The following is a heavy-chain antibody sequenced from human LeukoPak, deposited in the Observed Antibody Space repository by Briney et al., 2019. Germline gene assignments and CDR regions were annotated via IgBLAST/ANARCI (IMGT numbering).Heavy chain of an antibody. CDR1: GYTFTSYD. Sequence: ASVKVSCKASGYTFTSYDINWVRQATGQGLEWMGWMNPNSGNTGYAQKFQGRVTMTRNTSIRTAYMELSSLRSEDTAVYYCARATGYYDLWKAIAPKYYYYGMDVWGQGTTVTVSS. V-gene: IGHV1-8*01. CDR3: ARATGYYDLWKAIAPKYYYYGMDV. D-gene: IGHD3/OR15-3a*01. J-gene: IGHJ6*02. CDR2: MNPNSGNT.